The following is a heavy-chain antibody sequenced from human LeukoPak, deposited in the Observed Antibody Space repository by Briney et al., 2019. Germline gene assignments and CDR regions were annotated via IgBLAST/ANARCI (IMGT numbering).Heavy chain of an antibody. CDR2: ISGSGSPT. D-gene: IGHD2-21*02. J-gene: IGHJ5*02. CDR3: ATSTCGGDCYGNWLDP. CDR1: GFTFSDYY. V-gene: IGHV3-11*06. Sequence: GGSLRLSCAASGFTFSDYYMTWIRQAPGKGLEWLSYISGSGSPTNYADSVKGRFTISRDNAENSLYLQMNSLRVEDTAVYYCATSTCGGDCYGNWLDPWGQGTLVTVSS.